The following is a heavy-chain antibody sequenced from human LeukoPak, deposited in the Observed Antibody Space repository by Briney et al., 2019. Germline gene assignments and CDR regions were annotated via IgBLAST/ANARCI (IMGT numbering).Heavy chain of an antibody. V-gene: IGHV3-53*01. D-gene: IGHD3-10*01. Sequence: GGSLRLSCAASGFTVSTNYMSWVRQAPGKGLEWVSVIYSGGSTYYADSVKGRFTISRDNSKNTLYLQMNSLRAEDTAVYYCARAPRGASGMDVWGQGTTVTVSS. CDR2: IYSGGST. CDR1: GFTVSTNY. J-gene: IGHJ6*02. CDR3: ARAPRGASGMDV.